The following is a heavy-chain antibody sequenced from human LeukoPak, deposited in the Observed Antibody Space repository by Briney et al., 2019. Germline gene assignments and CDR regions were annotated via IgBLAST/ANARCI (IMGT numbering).Heavy chain of an antibody. J-gene: IGHJ4*02. CDR3: ARGGGSYWNY. D-gene: IGHD1-26*01. CDR2: INHSGST. V-gene: IGHV4-34*01. CDR1: GGSFSGYY. Sequence: SETLSLTCAVYGGSFSGYYWSWIRQPPGKGLEWIGEINHSGSTNYNPSRKSRVTISVDTSKNHFSLKLGPVTAADTAVYYCARGGGSYWNYWGQGTLVTVSS.